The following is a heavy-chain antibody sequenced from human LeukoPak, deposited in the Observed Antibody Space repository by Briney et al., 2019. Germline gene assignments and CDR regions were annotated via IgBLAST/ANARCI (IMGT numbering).Heavy chain of an antibody. J-gene: IGHJ4*02. Sequence: PGGSLRLSCAASGFTFSSYSMNWVRQAPGKGLEWVSSISSSSSYIYYADSVKGRFTISRDSAKNSLYLQMNSLRAEDTAVYYCARADPYSSSWYFGYWGQGTLVTVSS. V-gene: IGHV3-21*01. CDR3: ARADPYSSSWYFGY. D-gene: IGHD6-13*01. CDR2: ISSSSSYI. CDR1: GFTFSSYS.